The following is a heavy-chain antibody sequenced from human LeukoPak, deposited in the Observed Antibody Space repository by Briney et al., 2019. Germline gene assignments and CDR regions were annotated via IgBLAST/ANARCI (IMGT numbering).Heavy chain of an antibody. D-gene: IGHD2/OR15-2a*01. CDR3: ARVNRFNWFDP. CDR1: GASISSYY. J-gene: IGHJ5*02. Sequence: SETLSLTCTVSGASISSYYWSWIRQPPGKGLEWIGYIYSSGSTNYNPSLKSRVTISVDTSKNQFSLKLSSVTAADTAVYYCARVNRFNWFDPWGQGTLVTVSS. CDR2: IYSSGST. V-gene: IGHV4-59*01.